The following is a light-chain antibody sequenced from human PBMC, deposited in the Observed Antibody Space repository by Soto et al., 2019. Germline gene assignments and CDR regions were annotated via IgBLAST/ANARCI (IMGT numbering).Light chain of an antibody. Sequence: EIVLTQSPGTLSLSPGEEATLSCRASQSVRSNYLAWYQQRPGQAPRLLISGASSRATGIPERFSGSGSGTDFTLTISRLEPEDFAVYYCQQYGGSPPLYTFGRGTKLEIK. CDR1: QSVRSNY. J-gene: IGKJ2*01. CDR2: GAS. CDR3: QQYGGSPPLYT. V-gene: IGKV3-20*01.